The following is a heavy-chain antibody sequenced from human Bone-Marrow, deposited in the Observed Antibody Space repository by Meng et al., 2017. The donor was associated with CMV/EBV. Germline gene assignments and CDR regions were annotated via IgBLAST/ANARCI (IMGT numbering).Heavy chain of an antibody. D-gene: IGHD1-14*01. J-gene: IGHJ4*02. CDR3: ARGGYSNGNHPDY. CDR1: GFTFDDYA. Sequence: GGSLRLSCAASGFTFDDYAMHWVRQAPGKGLEWVSGISWNSGSIGYADSVKGRFTISRDNAKNSLYLQMNSLRSDDTAVYYCARGGYSNGNHPDYWGQGTLVTVSS. V-gene: IGHV3-9*01. CDR2: ISWNSGSI.